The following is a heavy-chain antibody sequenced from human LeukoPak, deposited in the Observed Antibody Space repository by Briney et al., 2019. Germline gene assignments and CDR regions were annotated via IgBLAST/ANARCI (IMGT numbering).Heavy chain of an antibody. Sequence: GASVKVSCKASGYTFTSYGISWVRQAPGQGLEWMGWISAYSGNTNYAQKLQGRVTMTTDTSTSTAYMELRSLRSDDTAVYYCARVGFLLWNYITSVIWGQGTMATVSS. CDR2: ISAYSGNT. J-gene: IGHJ3*02. V-gene: IGHV1-18*01. CDR1: GYTFTSYG. D-gene: IGHD1-7*01. CDR3: ARVGFLLWNYITSVI.